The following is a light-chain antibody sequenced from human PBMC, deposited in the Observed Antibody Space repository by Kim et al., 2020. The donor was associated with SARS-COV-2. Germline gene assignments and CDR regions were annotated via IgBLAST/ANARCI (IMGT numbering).Light chain of an antibody. V-gene: IGLV2-18*02. Sequence: VTIACTGTSSDVGSYNRVSWYQQPPGTAPKLMIYEVSNRPSGVPDRFSGSKSGNTASLTISGLQAEDEADYYCSSYTSSSTLRDVVFGGGTQLTVL. CDR3: SSYTSSSTLRDVV. CDR1: SSDVGSYNR. CDR2: EVS. J-gene: IGLJ2*01.